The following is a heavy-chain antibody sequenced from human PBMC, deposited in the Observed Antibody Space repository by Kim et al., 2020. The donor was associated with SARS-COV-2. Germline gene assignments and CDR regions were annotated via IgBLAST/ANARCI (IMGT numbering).Heavy chain of an antibody. CDR2: ISYDGSNK. J-gene: IGHJ4*02. CDR3: ARDATGYYDY. D-gene: IGHD3-9*01. CDR1: GFTFSSYG. V-gene: IGHV3-33*05. Sequence: GGSLRLSCAASGFTFSSYGMHWVRQAPGKGLEWVAVISYDGSNKYYADSVKGRFTISRDNSKNTLYLQMNSLRAEDTAVYYCARDATGYYDYWGQGTLVTVSS.